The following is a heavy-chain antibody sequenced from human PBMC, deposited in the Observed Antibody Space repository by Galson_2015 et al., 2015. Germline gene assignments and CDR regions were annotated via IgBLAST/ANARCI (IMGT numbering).Heavy chain of an antibody. V-gene: IGHV3-23*01. CDR2: ISSSGVST. CDR1: GFTFSYYA. D-gene: IGHD3-10*01. CDR3: AKDRAFRGVTMDDAFEI. J-gene: IGHJ3*02. Sequence: ALRIACAVSGFTFSYYAMTWVRQAPGKGLEWVSAISSSGVSTYYADSVKGWFTISSDDSRNTLYLQMNSLRAEDTAVYYCAKDRAFRGVTMDDAFEIWGQGTMVTVSS.